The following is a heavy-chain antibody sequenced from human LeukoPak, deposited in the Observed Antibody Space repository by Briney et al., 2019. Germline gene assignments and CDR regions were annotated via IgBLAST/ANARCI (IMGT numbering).Heavy chain of an antibody. CDR3: ARAMSIAARLQTILDC. V-gene: IGHV4-38-2*02. CDR1: GYSISTGYY. J-gene: IGHJ4*02. Sequence: PSETLSLTCTVSGYSISTGYYWDWIRQPPGKGLEWIGTFYHGGSTYYNPSLKSRVTISVDTSKNQFSLSLTSVSAADTAVYYCARAMSIAARLQTILDCWGQGTLITVSS. D-gene: IGHD6-6*01. CDR2: FYHGGST.